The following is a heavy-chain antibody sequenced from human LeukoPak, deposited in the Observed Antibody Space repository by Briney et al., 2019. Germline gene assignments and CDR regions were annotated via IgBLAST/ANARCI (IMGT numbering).Heavy chain of an antibody. J-gene: IGHJ4*02. CDR3: AKPPPYYCDSSGYYSFDY. CDR2: IAHDGSNK. CDR1: GFTFSNYV. Sequence: PGGSLRLSCAASGFTFSNYVMQWVRQAPGKGLEWVALIAHDGSNKYYADSVKGRFTISRDNSKNTLYLQMNSLSAEDTAVYYCAKPPPYYCDSSGYYSFDYWGQGTLVTVSS. V-gene: IGHV3-30*18. D-gene: IGHD3-22*01.